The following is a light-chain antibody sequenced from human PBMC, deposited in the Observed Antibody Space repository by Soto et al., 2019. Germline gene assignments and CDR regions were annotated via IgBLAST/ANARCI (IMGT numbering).Light chain of an antibody. CDR3: QQHKSYPVT. V-gene: IGKV1-5*01. Sequence: DIQMTQSPSTLSASVGDRVTITCRASQNIDIRLSWYQQKPGKAPSLLIYDASNLKSGVPSRFSGSGSGTEFTLTISSLQPDDSGSYYCQQHKSYPVTFGGGTKVDIK. J-gene: IGKJ4*01. CDR2: DAS. CDR1: QNIDIR.